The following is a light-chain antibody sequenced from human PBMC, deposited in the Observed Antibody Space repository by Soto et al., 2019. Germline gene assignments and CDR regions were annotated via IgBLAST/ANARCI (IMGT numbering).Light chain of an antibody. J-gene: IGKJ1*01. CDR2: GAS. V-gene: IGKV3-20*01. Sequence: EIVLTQSPGTLSLSPVEIAKLFFMSSQSVSSTYVAWYQPKSGQAPRLLIYGASSRATGIPDRFIGSGSGTNFTLTISRLEPEDFAVYYCHQYVSSWKCGQGTKGDIK. CDR1: QSVSSTY. CDR3: HQYVSSWK.